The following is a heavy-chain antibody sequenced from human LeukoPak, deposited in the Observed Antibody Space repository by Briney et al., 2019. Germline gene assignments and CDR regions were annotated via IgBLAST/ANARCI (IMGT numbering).Heavy chain of an antibody. J-gene: IGHJ3*02. CDR2: ISGSGGST. Sequence: GGSLRLSCAASGFTFSSYAMSWVRQAPGKGLEWVSAISGSGGSTYYADSVKGRFTISRDNAKNSLYLQMNSLRAEDTAVYYCARDRYDILTGYLPEDAFDIWGQGTMVTVSS. D-gene: IGHD3-9*01. CDR1: GFTFSSYA. CDR3: ARDRYDILTGYLPEDAFDI. V-gene: IGHV3-23*01.